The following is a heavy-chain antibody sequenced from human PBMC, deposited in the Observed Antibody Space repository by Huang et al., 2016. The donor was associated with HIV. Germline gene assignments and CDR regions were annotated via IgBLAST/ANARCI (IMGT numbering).Heavy chain of an antibody. J-gene: IGHJ6*02. CDR2: IIPIFVTA. D-gene: IGHD6-6*01. V-gene: IGHV1-69*01. CDR1: GGTFRTYA. CDR3: ARGRTRSSLYDSYYGLDV. Sequence: QVQLVQSGAEVKKPGSSVKVSCKASGGTFRTYAISWVRQAPGQGLEWMAGIIPIFVTANYAQKFQGTVTITADEFTSTAYMELSSLRSEDTALYYCARGRTRSSLYDSYYGLDVWGQGTTVTVSS.